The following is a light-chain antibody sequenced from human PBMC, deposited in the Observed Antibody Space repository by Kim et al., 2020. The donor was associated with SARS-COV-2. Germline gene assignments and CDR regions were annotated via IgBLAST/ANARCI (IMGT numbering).Light chain of an antibody. Sequence: SSELTQDPVVSVAVGQTVRITCQGDSLRSYYASWYQQKPRQAPVLVIYGRNNRPSGVPDRFSGSASGNTASLTISGTQAEDEADFYCQSRDSGGRVMFGGGTQLTVL. V-gene: IGLV3-19*01. CDR2: GRN. CDR3: QSRDSGGRVM. J-gene: IGLJ3*02. CDR1: SLRSYY.